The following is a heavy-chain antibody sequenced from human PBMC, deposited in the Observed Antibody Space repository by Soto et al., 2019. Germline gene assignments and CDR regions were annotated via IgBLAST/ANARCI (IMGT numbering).Heavy chain of an antibody. CDR3: AREGGIVGATAADY. CDR1: GGSISSGGYY. D-gene: IGHD1-26*01. Sequence: QVQLQESGPGLVKPSQILSLTCTVSGGSISSGGYYWSWIRQHPGKGLEWIGYIYYSGSTYYNPSLRSRVARSVDTSKNQFSLKLSSVTAADTAVYYCAREGGIVGATAADYWGQGTLVTVSS. J-gene: IGHJ4*02. V-gene: IGHV4-31*03. CDR2: IYYSGST.